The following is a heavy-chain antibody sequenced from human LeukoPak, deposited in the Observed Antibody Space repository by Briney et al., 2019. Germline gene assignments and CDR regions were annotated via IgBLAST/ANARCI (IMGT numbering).Heavy chain of an antibody. V-gene: IGHV3-53*01. J-gene: IGHJ5*02. CDR1: GFTFSNYA. CDR2: IYANGNT. CDR3: ARVGEGEVGNWFDP. Sequence: GESLRLSCAASGFTFSNYAMNRVRQAPGKGLEWVSVIYANGNTYYADSMQGRLTISRDKSKNTVFLQMNSLRAEDTAMYYCARVGEGEVGNWFDPWGQGTLVTVSS. D-gene: IGHD3-10*01.